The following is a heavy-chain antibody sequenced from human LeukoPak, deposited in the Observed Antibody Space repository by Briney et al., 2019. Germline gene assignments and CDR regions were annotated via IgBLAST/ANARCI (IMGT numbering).Heavy chain of an antibody. CDR1: GVSISSSSYY. V-gene: IGHV4-39*01. CDR2: IYYSGST. Sequence: SETLSLTCTVSGVSISSSSYYWGWIRQPPGKGLEWIGSIYYSGSTYYNPSLKSRVTISVDTSKNQFSLKLSSVTAADTAVYYCARLGGNNYDFDYWGQGTLVTVSS. J-gene: IGHJ4*02. D-gene: IGHD4-11*01. CDR3: ARLGGNNYDFDY.